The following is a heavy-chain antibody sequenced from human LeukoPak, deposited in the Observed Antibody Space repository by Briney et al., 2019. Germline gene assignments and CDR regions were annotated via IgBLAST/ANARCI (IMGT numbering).Heavy chain of an antibody. J-gene: IGHJ4*02. CDR3: ARDREYSSGWYTHYFDY. CDR1: GGSVSSGSYY. CDR2: IYYSGST. D-gene: IGHD6-19*01. V-gene: IGHV4-61*01. Sequence: SETLSLTCTVSGGSVSSGSYYWTWIRQPPGKGLEWIGYIYYSGSTNHNPSLKSRVTISVDMTKNQFSLKLSSVTAADTAVYYCARDREYSSGWYTHYFDYWGQGTLVTVSS.